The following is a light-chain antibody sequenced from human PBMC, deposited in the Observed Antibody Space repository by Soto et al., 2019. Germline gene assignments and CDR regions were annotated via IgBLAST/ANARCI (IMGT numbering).Light chain of an antibody. CDR3: QQYGRSPS. V-gene: IGKV3-20*01. J-gene: IGKJ3*01. CDR2: GAS. CDR1: QSVSSSY. Sequence: IECTQSPGTLSLSQGERAILSCRASQSVSSSYLAWYQQKPGQAPRLLIYGASSRATGIPDRFSGSGSGTDFTLTSSRLEPEDFAVYYCQQYGRSPSFGPGTKVDIK.